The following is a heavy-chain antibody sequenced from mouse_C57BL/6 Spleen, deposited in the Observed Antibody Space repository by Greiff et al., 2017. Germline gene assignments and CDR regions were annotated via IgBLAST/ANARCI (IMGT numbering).Heavy chain of an antibody. J-gene: IGHJ3*01. D-gene: IGHD1-1*01. CDR2: IYPGSGST. CDR1: GYTFTSYW. CDR3: ARGGYYGSRVAY. Sequence: QVQLKQPGAELVKPGASVKMSCKASGYTFTSYWITWVKQRPGQGLEWIGDIYPGSGSTNYNEKFKSKATLTVDTSSSTAYMQLSSLTSEDSAVYYCARGGYYGSRVAYWGQGTLVTVSA. V-gene: IGHV1-55*01.